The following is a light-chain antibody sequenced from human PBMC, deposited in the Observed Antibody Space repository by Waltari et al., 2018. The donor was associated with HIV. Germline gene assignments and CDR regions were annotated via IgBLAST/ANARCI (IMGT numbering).Light chain of an antibody. J-gene: IGKJ2*01. CDR3: QQYYSSPPYT. CDR2: WAS. Sequence: DIVMMQSPDSLAVSLGERATINCKSSQNILNNSNNKNYLVWYQQKPGQPPRLLIYWASTRESGVLDRFSGGGSGTNFTLTISNLQAEDVAIYYCQQYYSSPPYTFGQGTKVEIK. V-gene: IGKV4-1*01. CDR1: QNILNNSNNKNY.